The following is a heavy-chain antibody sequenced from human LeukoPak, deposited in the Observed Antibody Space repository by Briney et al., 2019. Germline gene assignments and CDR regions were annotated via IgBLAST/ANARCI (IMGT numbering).Heavy chain of an antibody. V-gene: IGHV3-33*06. CDR3: AKGDVVPAATHSDPIDY. D-gene: IGHD2-2*01. J-gene: IGHJ4*02. CDR2: IWYDGSNK. Sequence: PGGSLRLSCAASGFTFSSYGMHWVRQAPGKGLEWVAVIWYDGSNKYYADSVKGRFTISRDNSKNALYLQMNSLRAEDTAVYYCAKGDVVPAATHSDPIDYWGQGTLVTVSS. CDR1: GFTFSSYG.